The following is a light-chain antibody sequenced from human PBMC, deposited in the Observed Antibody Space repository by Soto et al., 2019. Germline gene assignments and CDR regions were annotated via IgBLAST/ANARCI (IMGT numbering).Light chain of an antibody. CDR3: CAYTARTTLSWV. V-gene: IGLV2-14*03. J-gene: IGLJ3*02. Sequence: QSVLTQPTSVSGSPGQSITISCTGVSSDIGGYNHVSWYQQHPGKVPRLIIYDVDNRPLGVSNRFSGSQSGNMASLTISGLQAEDEADYYCCAYTARTTLSWVFGGVTKLTVL. CDR2: DVD. CDR1: SSDIGGYNH.